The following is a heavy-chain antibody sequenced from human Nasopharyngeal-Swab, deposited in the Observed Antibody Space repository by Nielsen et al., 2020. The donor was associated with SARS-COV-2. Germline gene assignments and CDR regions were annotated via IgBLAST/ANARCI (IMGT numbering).Heavy chain of an antibody. V-gene: IGHV3-23*01. CDR3: AKASVDYSGSGSYSDY. Sequence: GGSLRLSCAASGITFSNYAMSWVRQAPGKGLEWVSAISGSGGSTYYADSVKGRFTLSRDNSKNTLYLQMNSLRVEDTAVYYCAKASVDYSGSGSYSDYWGQGTLVTVS. CDR2: ISGSGGST. CDR1: GITFSNYA. J-gene: IGHJ4*02. D-gene: IGHD3-10*01.